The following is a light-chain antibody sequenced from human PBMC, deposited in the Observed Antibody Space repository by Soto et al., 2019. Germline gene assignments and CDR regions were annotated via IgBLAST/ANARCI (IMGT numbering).Light chain of an antibody. CDR1: RSNIGSKT. J-gene: IGLJ2*01. V-gene: IGLV1-44*01. CDR2: SNN. Sequence: QAVVTQPPSASGTPGERVTISCSGSRSNIGSKTVNWYQQLPGTAPKLLIHSNNQRPSGVPDRFSGSKSGTSASLAISGLQSEDEADYCCAAWDDSLNGVVFGGGTKLTVL. CDR3: AAWDDSLNGVV.